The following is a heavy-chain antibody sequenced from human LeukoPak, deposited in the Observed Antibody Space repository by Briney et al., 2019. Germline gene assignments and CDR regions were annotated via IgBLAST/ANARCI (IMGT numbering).Heavy chain of an antibody. CDR2: IRSSSIYI. Sequence: GGSLSLSCAASGFTFSSYSMNGVRQAPGKGLKWVSFIRSSSIYIYDADSVKGRFTICIDNAKNSLYLQMNSLRAEDTAVYYCARDQESGVQLWLEDYWGQGTLVTVSS. V-gene: IGHV3-21*01. D-gene: IGHD5-18*01. CDR1: GFTFSSYS. CDR3: ARDQESGVQLWLEDY. J-gene: IGHJ4*02.